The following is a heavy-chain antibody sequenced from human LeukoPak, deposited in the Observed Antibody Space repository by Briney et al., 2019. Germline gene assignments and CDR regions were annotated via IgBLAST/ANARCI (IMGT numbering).Heavy chain of an antibody. CDR2: ISSNGGST. Sequence: AGGSLRLSCAASGFTFSSYAMHWVRQAPGKGLEYVSAISSNGGSTYYATSVKGRFTISRDNSKNTLYLQMGSLRAEDMAVYYCALGYCSSTSCFAFDYWGQGTLVTVSS. D-gene: IGHD2-2*01. CDR1: GFTFSSYA. V-gene: IGHV3-64*01. J-gene: IGHJ4*02. CDR3: ALGYCSSTSCFAFDY.